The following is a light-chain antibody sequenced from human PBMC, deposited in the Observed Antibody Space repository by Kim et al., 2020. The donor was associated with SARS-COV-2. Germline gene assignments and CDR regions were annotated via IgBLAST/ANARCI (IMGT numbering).Light chain of an antibody. V-gene: IGKV1-39*01. J-gene: IGKJ4*01. Sequence: ASVGDRVTITCRASQRISTYLNWYQQKPGKAPELLIYAASNLQSGVPSRFSGSGSGTDFTLTISSLQPEGFASYYCQQAYTTPLTFGGGTKVDIK. CDR2: AAS. CDR3: QQAYTTPLT. CDR1: QRISTY.